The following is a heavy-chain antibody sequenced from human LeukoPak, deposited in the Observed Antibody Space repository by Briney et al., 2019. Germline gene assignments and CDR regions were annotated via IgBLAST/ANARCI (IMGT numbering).Heavy chain of an antibody. CDR1: GYSISSGYY. Sequence: SETLSLTCAVSGYSISSGYYWGWIRQPPGKGLEWIGSIYHSGSTYYNPSLKSRVTISVDTSKNQFSLKLSSVTAADTAVYYCAGHNDYGDYGDYWGQGTLVTVSS. V-gene: IGHV4-38-2*01. CDR3: AGHNDYGDYGDY. J-gene: IGHJ4*02. CDR2: IYHSGST. D-gene: IGHD4-17*01.